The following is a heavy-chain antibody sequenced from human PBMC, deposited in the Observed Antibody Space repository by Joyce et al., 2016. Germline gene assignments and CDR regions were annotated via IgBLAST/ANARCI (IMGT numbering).Heavy chain of an antibody. Sequence: EVQLVESGGGLVKPGGSLKISCAASGFTFSTSSMSWFRQAPGKGREWVSAVSGDRRFIFHADSVRGRFTVSRDNAENSLYLQMKSLRVEDTAVYFCARGGLVYDYSMDVWGQGTTVIVSS. CDR3: ARGGLVYDYSMDV. D-gene: IGHD2-21*01. CDR1: GFTFSTSS. V-gene: IGHV3-21*02. CDR2: VSGDRRFI. J-gene: IGHJ6*02.